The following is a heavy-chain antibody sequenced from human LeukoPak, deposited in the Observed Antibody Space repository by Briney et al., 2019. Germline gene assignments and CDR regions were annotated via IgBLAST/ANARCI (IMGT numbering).Heavy chain of an antibody. J-gene: IGHJ6*03. CDR3: AREAVWIAAAGGGTYYYYMDV. Sequence: GASVKVSCKASGYTFTSYAMNWVRQAPGQGLEWMGWINTNTGNPTYAQGFIGRFVFSLDTSVSTAYLQISSLKAEDTAVYYCAREAVWIAAAGGGTYYYYMDVWGKGTTVTVSS. V-gene: IGHV7-4-1*02. D-gene: IGHD6-13*01. CDR2: INTNTGNP. CDR1: GYTFTSYA.